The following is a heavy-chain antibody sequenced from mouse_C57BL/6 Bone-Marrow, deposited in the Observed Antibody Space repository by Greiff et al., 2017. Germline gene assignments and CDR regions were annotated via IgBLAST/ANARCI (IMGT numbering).Heavy chain of an antibody. CDR3: ARSDYDSYY. CDR2: IYPGSGST. V-gene: IGHV1-55*01. D-gene: IGHD2-4*01. CDR1: GYTFTSYW. J-gene: IGHJ2*01. Sequence: QVQLKQPGAELVKPGASVKMSCKASGYTFTSYWINWVKQRPGQGLEWIGEIYPGSGSTNYNEKFKSKATLTVDTSSSTAYMQLSSLTSEDSAVYYCARSDYDSYYWSQGTTLTVSS.